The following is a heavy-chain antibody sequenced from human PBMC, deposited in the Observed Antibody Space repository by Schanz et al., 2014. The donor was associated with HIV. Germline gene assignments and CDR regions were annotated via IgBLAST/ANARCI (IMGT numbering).Heavy chain of an antibody. Sequence: VQLVESGGGLVKPGGSLRLSCAVSGFTFSDYYMSWIRQAPGKGLEWVSTLSGSGDITYHRDSVKGRFTISRDNSKNTLYLQMNSLRAEDTAVYYCAKGYGDYYWYFDLWGRGTLVTVSS. D-gene: IGHD4-17*01. J-gene: IGHJ2*01. CDR3: AKGYGDYYWYFDL. CDR2: LSGSGDIT. CDR1: GFTFSDYY. V-gene: IGHV3-23*04.